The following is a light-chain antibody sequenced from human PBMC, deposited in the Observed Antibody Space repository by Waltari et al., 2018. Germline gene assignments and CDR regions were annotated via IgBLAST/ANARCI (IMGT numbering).Light chain of an antibody. V-gene: IGKV1-27*01. CDR2: AAS. CDR3: QNYKSAPFT. CDR1: QGISNY. Sequence: DIQMTQSPSSLSASIGDRVTITCRASQGISNYLAWYQQKPGKVPKLLIYAASTLQSGVPSRVSGSGSGTDFTLTISSLQPEDVATYYCQNYKSAPFTFGPGTKVDIK. J-gene: IGKJ3*01.